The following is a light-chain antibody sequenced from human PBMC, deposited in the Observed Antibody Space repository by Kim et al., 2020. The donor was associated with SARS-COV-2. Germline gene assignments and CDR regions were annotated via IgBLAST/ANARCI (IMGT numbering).Light chain of an antibody. Sequence: QAGLTQPPSVSDALRQPATLTCTRNSNNVGDQGAAWLQQHQGHPPKLLSNRRNNRPSGISERFSASRSGDTASLTITGLQPEDEADYYCSAWDSSLSAWVFGGGTQLTVL. CDR2: RRN. V-gene: IGLV10-54*01. CDR3: SAWDSSLSAWV. J-gene: IGLJ2*01. CDR1: SNNVGDQG.